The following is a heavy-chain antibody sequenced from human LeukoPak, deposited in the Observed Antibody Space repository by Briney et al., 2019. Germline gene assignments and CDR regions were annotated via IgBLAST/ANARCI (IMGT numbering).Heavy chain of an antibody. J-gene: IGHJ2*01. CDR2: IYTSGST. CDR1: GGSISSGDYY. D-gene: IGHD4-23*01. CDR3: ARVRRFAAGRNWYFDL. V-gene: IGHV4-61*08. Sequence: SETLSLTCTVSGGSISSGDYYWSWIRQPPGKGLEWIGYIYTSGSTNYNPSLKSRVTMSVDTSKNQFSLKLSSVTAADTAVYYCARVRRFAAGRNWYFDLWGRGTLVTVSS.